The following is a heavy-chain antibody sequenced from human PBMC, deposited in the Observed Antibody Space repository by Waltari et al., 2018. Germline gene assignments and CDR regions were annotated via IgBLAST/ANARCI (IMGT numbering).Heavy chain of an antibody. J-gene: IGHJ5*02. CDR3: SVSLNH. CDR1: GFTFSNYW. V-gene: IGHV3-7*01. CDR2: IKQDGSES. Sequence: EVQLVESGGGLVQPGGSLRLSCAASGFTFSNYWMDWVRQAPGKGLEWVDNIKQDGSESHYVDSVKGRFTISRDNAQNLLYLQINSLRDEDTAVYYCSVSLNHWGQGTLVTVSS.